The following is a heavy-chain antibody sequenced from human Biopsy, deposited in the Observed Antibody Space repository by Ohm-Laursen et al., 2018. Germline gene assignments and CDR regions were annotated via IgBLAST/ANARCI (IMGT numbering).Heavy chain of an antibody. J-gene: IGHJ5*02. Sequence: GASVKVSCKASGYTFAGYYLHWVRQAPGHGLEWMGWINAKTGDTNYAQKFQGRVTMTRDTSISTAYVDLSSLRSDDTAVYYCTRGGYYYDSLAYYYWFDPWGQGTLVTVSS. V-gene: IGHV1-2*02. D-gene: IGHD3-22*01. CDR3: TRGGYYYDSLAYYYWFDP. CDR2: INAKTGDT. CDR1: GYTFAGYY.